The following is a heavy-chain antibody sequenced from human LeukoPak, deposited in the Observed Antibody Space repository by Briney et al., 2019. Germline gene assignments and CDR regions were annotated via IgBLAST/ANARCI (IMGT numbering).Heavy chain of an antibody. D-gene: IGHD3/OR15-3a*01. J-gene: IGHJ4*02. V-gene: IGHV3-21*01. CDR3: ARDRDWAFDY. Sequence: GGSLRLSCAASGFTFSRYSMNWVRQAPGKGLEWVSCISSSSSYIYYANSVKGRFTISRDNSKNTLYLQMNSLRGDDTAVYYCARDRDWAFDYWGQGNVVTVSS. CDR2: ISSSSSYI. CDR1: GFTFSRYS.